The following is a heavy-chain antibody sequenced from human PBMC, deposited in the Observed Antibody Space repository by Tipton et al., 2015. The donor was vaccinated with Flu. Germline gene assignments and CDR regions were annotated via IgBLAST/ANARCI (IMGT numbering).Heavy chain of an antibody. CDR3: VTVPISGSDSDY. J-gene: IGHJ4*02. Sequence: RSLRLSCAVSGFTFDAYGMHWVRQAPGKGLEWVAVIWYDGGKKYYADSVKGRFTISRDNSKNTLFLQMNSLRAEDTAVYYCVTVPISGSDSDYWGRGTLVTVSS. CDR1: GFTFDAYG. V-gene: IGHV3-33*01. D-gene: IGHD2-21*02. CDR2: IWYDGGKK.